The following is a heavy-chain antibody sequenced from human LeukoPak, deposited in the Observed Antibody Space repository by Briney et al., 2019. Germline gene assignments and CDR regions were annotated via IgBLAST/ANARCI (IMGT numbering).Heavy chain of an antibody. CDR1: GGSITRGLYS. CDR2: IYYSGST. J-gene: IGHJ4*02. Sequence: SETLSLTCTVSGGSITRGLYSWGWIRQPPGKGLEWIGTIYYSGSTARNPSLKSRLTISLDTSKNQFSLKLSSVTAADTAVYYCASGSSFDHWGQGTLVTVSS. D-gene: IGHD3-10*01. V-gene: IGHV4-39*01. CDR3: ASGSSFDH.